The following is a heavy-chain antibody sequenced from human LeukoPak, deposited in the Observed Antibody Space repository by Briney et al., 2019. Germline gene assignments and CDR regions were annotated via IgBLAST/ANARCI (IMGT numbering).Heavy chain of an antibody. Sequence: SETLSLTCTVSGGSISSYYWSWIRQPAGKGLEWIGRIYTSGSTNYNPSLKSRVTMSVDTSKNQFSLKLSSVIAADAAVYYCARDISYYGSGSSNYYYYYYMDVWGKGTTVTISS. D-gene: IGHD3-10*01. V-gene: IGHV4-4*07. CDR3: ARDISYYGSGSSNYYYYYYMDV. CDR1: GGSISSYY. CDR2: IYTSGST. J-gene: IGHJ6*03.